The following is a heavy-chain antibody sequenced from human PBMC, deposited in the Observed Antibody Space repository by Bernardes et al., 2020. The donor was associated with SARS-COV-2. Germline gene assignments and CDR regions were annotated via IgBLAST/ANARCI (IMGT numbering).Heavy chain of an antibody. CDR1: GFTFSNYA. CDR3: VKDGWSETDHIHYDMDV. Sequence: GGSLRLSCSASGFTFSNYAMHWVRQAPGKGLEYVSAMSSKGGSTYYADSVKGRFTISRDNSKNTLYLQMIILRVEDTAVYFCVKDGWSETDHIHYDMDVWGRGTTVIV. J-gene: IGHJ6*02. V-gene: IGHV3-64D*06. D-gene: IGHD3-3*01. CDR2: MSSKGGST.